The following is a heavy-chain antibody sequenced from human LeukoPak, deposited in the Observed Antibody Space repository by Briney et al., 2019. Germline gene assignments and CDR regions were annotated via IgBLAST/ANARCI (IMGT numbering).Heavy chain of an antibody. D-gene: IGHD4-23*01. V-gene: IGHV1-2*04. CDR3: ARGEGYGGIYGMDV. J-gene: IGHJ6*02. CDR2: INPNSGGT. CDR1: GYTFTGYY. Sequence: ASVKVSCKASGYTFTGYYMHWVRQAPGQGLEWMGWINPNSGGTNYAQKFQGWVTMTRDTSISTAYMELSRLRSDDTAVYYCARGEGYGGIYGMDVWGQGTTVNVPS.